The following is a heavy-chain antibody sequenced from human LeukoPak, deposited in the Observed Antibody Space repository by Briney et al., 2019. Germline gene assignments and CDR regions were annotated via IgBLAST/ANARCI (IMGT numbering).Heavy chain of an antibody. D-gene: IGHD2-15*01. J-gene: IGHJ4*02. Sequence: GGSLRLSCAASGFTFSRHWMYWVRQAPGKGLEWVAHIKQDGSAKPYVDSVKGRFTISRDNAKNSLFLQMNRLRAEDTAVYYCARDNGWSADFWGQGPLVTVSS. CDR3: ARDNGWSADF. V-gene: IGHV3-7*03. CDR2: IKQDGSAK. CDR1: GFTFSRHW.